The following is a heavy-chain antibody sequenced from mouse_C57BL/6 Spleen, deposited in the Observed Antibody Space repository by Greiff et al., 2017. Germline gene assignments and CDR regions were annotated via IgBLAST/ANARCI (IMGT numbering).Heavy chain of an antibody. Sequence: QVQLQQPGAELVKPGASVKLSCKASGYTFTSYWMHWVKQRPGQGLEWIGLIDPNDGDTNYNGKFKSKATLTVDKSSSTAYMQLSSLTSEDSAVDDCARESGGSDYWDWGTGITVT. D-gene: IGHD2-13*01. CDR1: GYTFTSYW. J-gene: IGHJ1*03. CDR2: IDPNDGDT. CDR3: ARESGGSDYWD. V-gene: IGHV1-64*01.